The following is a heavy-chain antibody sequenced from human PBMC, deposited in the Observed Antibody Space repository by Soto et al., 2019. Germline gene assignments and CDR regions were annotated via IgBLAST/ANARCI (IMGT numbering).Heavy chain of an antibody. D-gene: IGHD6-6*01. V-gene: IGHV4-61*01. CDR2: IYYSGST. Sequence: SETLSLTCTVSVDSINTDYYWSWIRQPPGKGLEWIGYIYYSGSTNYNPSLKSRVTISVDTSKNQFSLNLRSMSPADTAVYYCARVGGLAARTFDYWGPGTLVTVSS. CDR1: VDSINTDYY. J-gene: IGHJ4*02. CDR3: ARVGGLAARTFDY.